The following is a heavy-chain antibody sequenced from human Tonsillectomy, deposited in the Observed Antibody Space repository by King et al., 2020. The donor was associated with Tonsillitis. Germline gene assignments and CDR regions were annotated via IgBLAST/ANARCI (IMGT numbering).Heavy chain of an antibody. CDR3: ARHPLSSGSSWWYYYYSCMDV. CDR2: IYYSGST. CDR1: GGSISSSSYY. V-gene: IGHV4-39*07. J-gene: IGHJ6*02. Sequence: QLQESGPGLVKPSETLSLTCTVSGGSISSSSYYWGWIRQPPGKGLEWIGSIYYSGSTYYNPSLKSRVTISVDTSKNQFSLKLSSVTAADTAVYYCARHPLSSGSSWWYYYYSCMDVWGQGTTVTVSS. D-gene: IGHD3-10*01.